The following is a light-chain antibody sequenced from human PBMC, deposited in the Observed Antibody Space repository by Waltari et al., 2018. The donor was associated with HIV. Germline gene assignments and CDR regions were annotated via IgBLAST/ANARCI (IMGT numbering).Light chain of an antibody. Sequence: QSALTQPPSASGFPGQSVTISCTGTNTDIGGYNYVSWYQQHPGKAPKLVISEVTKRPSGVPDRFSGPESRTPASLIVSGLQAEDEADYYCSSYPDRNGCYVVFRGRTSLTV. CDR3: SSYPDRNGCYVV. CDR1: NTDIGGYNY. J-gene: IGLJ2*01. CDR2: EVT. V-gene: IGLV2-8*01.